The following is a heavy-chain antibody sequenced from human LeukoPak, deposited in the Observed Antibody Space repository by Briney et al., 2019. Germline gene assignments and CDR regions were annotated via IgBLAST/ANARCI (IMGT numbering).Heavy chain of an antibody. V-gene: IGHV1-2*02. CDR1: GYTFTGYY. J-gene: IGHJ4*02. D-gene: IGHD2-15*01. Sequence: ASVKVSFKASGYTFTGYYVHWVRQAPGQGLEWMGWINPNGGGTNYAQKFQGRVTMTRDTSISTAYMELSRLISDDTAVYYCARDRGYCSGNTCLLYDYWGQGTLVTVSS. CDR3: ARDRGYCSGNTCLLYDY. CDR2: INPNGGGT.